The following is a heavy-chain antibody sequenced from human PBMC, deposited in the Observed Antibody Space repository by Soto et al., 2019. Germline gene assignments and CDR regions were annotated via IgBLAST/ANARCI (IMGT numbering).Heavy chain of an antibody. CDR3: ARVGATTHYYYYMDV. CDR2: VYYSGST. V-gene: IGHV4-59*12. CDR1: GGSISSYY. Sequence: PSETLSLTCTVSGGSISSYYWSWIRQPPGKGLEWIGYVYYSGSTNYNPSLKSRVTISVDTSKNQFSLKLSSVTAADTAVYYCARVGATTHYYYYMDVWGKGTTVTVSS. J-gene: IGHJ6*03. D-gene: IGHD1-26*01.